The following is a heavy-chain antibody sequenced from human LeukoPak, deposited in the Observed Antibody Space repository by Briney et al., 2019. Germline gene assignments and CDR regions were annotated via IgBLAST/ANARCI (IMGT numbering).Heavy chain of an antibody. V-gene: IGHV3-73*01. CDR2: MRSKANSYPT. CDR3: TILVGYGGNWRFDY. Sequence: GGSLRLSCAASGFTFSASAMNWVRQASGQALESVGRMRSKANSYPTAYTGSVKGRFTISRDDSKNTAYLQMNSLKTEDTAVYYCTILVGYGGNWRFDYWGQGTLVTVSS. CDR1: GFTFSASA. J-gene: IGHJ4*02. D-gene: IGHD4-23*01.